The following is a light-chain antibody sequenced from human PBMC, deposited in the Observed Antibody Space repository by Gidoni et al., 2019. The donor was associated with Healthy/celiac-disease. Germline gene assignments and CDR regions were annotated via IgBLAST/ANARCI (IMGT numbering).Light chain of an antibody. J-gene: IGLJ2*01. CDR1: NSGSKS. CDR2: YDS. CDR3: QVWDSSSDHVV. Sequence: SYVLTQPPSLSVAPGKTARITCGGNNSGSKSVHWYQQKPGQAPVLVIYYDSDRPSGIPARFSGSNSGNTATLNISRVEAGDEADYYCQVWDSSSDHVVFGGGTKLTVL. V-gene: IGLV3-21*04.